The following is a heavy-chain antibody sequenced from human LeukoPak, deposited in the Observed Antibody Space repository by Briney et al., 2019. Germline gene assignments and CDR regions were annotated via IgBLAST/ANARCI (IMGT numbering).Heavy chain of an antibody. V-gene: IGHV4-59*12. J-gene: IGHJ3*02. Sequence: SETLSLTCTVSGGSISSYYWSWIRQPPGKGLEWIGYIYYSGSTNYNPSLKSRVTISVDTSKNQFSLKLSSVTAADTAVYYCARDASIGYCSGGSCYDAFDIWGQGTMVTVSS. CDR3: ARDASIGYCSGGSCYDAFDI. CDR2: IYYSGST. D-gene: IGHD2-15*01. CDR1: GGSISSYY.